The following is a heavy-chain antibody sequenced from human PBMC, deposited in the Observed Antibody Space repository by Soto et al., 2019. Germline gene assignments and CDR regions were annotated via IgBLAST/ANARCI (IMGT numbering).Heavy chain of an antibody. Sequence: QVQLVESGGGVVQPGKSLRLSCAASGFTFSRYGMHWVRQAPGKGLQWVAVISYDGGNTYYAESLKGRFTISRDNSKNTLYLQMNSLRAEDTAVYYCAKDGNYDYVWGRNAFDIWGQGTMVTVSS. CDR2: ISYDGGNT. J-gene: IGHJ3*02. CDR3: AKDGNYDYVWGRNAFDI. D-gene: IGHD3-16*01. CDR1: GFTFSRYG. V-gene: IGHV3-30*18.